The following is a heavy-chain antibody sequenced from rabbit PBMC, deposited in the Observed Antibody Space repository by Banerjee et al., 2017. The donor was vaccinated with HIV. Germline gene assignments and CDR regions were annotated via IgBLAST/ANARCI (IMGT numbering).Heavy chain of an antibody. J-gene: IGHJ4*01. CDR3: ARDLAGVIGWNFNL. Sequence: QEQLVESGGGLVKPEGSLTLTCTASGFDFSSYYMCWVRQAPGKGLEWIGCIYGGVSGNTYYASWAKGRFTISKTSSTTVTLQMTSLTAADTATYFCARDLAGVIGWNFNLWGPGTLVTVS. V-gene: IGHV1S45*01. CDR2: IYGGVSGNT. D-gene: IGHD4-1*01. CDR1: GFDFSSYY.